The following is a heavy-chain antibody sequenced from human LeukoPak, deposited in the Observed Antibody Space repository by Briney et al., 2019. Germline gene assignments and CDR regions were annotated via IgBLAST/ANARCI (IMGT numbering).Heavy chain of an antibody. CDR3: ARDLRPYCSSTSCYINY. CDR2: ISYDGSNK. J-gene: IGHJ4*02. CDR1: GFTFSSYS. Sequence: PGGSLRLSCAASGFTFSSYSMNWVRQAPGKGLEWVAVISYDGSNKYYADSVKGRFTISRDNSKNTLYLQMNSLRAEDTAVYYCARDLRPYCSSTSCYINYWGQGTLVTVSS. V-gene: IGHV3-30*03. D-gene: IGHD2-2*02.